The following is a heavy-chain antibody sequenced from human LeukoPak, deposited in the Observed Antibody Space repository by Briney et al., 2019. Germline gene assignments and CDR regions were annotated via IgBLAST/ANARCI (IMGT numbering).Heavy chain of an antibody. CDR3: ARISASAGQQIDY. CDR1: GGTFSSYA. CDR2: IIPIFGTA. V-gene: IGHV1-69*06. Sequence: ASVKVSCKASGGTFSSYAISWVRQAPGQGLEWMGGIIPIFGTANYAQKFQGRVTITADKSTSTAYMELSSLRSEDTAVYYCARISASAGQQIDYWGQGTLVTVSS. J-gene: IGHJ4*02. D-gene: IGHD6-19*01.